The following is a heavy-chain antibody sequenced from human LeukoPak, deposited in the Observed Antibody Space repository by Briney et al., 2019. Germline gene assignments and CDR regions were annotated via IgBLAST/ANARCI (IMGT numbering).Heavy chain of an antibody. V-gene: IGHV4-38-2*01. CDR2: IYHSEST. Sequence: PSETLSLTCGVSGYSISRGYSWGWIRQPPGKGLEWIGNIYHSESTHYNPSLKSRATISPDTSKNQFSLKLTSVTASDTAVYYCARFDHVWETHGMDAFDLWGQGTMVAVSS. D-gene: IGHD3-16*01. CDR1: GYSISRGYS. J-gene: IGHJ3*01. CDR3: ARFDHVWETHGMDAFDL.